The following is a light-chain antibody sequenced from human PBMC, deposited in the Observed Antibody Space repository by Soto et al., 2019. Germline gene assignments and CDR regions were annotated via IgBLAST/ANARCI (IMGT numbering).Light chain of an antibody. CDR2: DAS. Sequence: EIFLTQSPATLSLSQWEIATLSCRASQSVSSYLAWYQQKPGQAPRLLIYDASNRATGIPARFSGSGSGTDFTLTISSLEPEDFAVYYCQQRSNWPPWTFGQGTKVDIK. J-gene: IGKJ1*01. V-gene: IGKV3-11*01. CDR3: QQRSNWPPWT. CDR1: QSVSSY.